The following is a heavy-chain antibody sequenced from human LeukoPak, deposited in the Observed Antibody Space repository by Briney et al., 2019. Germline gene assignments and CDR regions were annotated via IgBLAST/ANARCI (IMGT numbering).Heavy chain of an antibody. Sequence: GGSLRLSCAASGFPFSNAWMSWVRQAPGKGLEGVGRIKSKTDGGTTDYAAPVKGRFTISRDDSKNTAYLQMNSLKAEDTAVYYCSRLYGDNGGELDYWGQGTPVTVSS. V-gene: IGHV3-15*01. D-gene: IGHD4-17*01. CDR3: SRLYGDNGGELDY. J-gene: IGHJ4*02. CDR2: IKSKTDGGTT. CDR1: GFPFSNAW.